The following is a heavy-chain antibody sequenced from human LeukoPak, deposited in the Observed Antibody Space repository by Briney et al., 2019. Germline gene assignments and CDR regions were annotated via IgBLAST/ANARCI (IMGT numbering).Heavy chain of an antibody. V-gene: IGHV1-2*02. Sequence: ASVKVSCKASGYTFTGYYMHWVRQAPGQGLEWMGWINPNSGGTNHAQKFQGRVTMTRDTSISTAYMELSRLRSDDTAVYYCARVTDDYGDYYYGMDVWGQGTTVTVSS. CDR3: ARVTDDYGDYYYGMDV. D-gene: IGHD4-17*01. J-gene: IGHJ6*02. CDR2: INPNSGGT. CDR1: GYTFTGYY.